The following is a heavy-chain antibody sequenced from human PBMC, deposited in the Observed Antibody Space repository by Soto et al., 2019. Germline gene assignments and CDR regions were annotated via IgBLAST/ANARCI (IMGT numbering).Heavy chain of an antibody. D-gene: IGHD1-1*01. CDR3: ARDFMGTTKYYYGMDV. CDR2: VSYDGSNK. J-gene: IGHJ6*02. V-gene: IGHV3-30-3*01. CDR1: GFTFSSYA. Sequence: PGGSLRLSCAASGFTFSSYAMHWVRQAPGKGLEWVAVVSYDGSNKYYADSVKGRFTISRDNSKNTLYLQMNSLGAEDTAVYYCARDFMGTTKYYYGMDVWGQGTKVTVSS.